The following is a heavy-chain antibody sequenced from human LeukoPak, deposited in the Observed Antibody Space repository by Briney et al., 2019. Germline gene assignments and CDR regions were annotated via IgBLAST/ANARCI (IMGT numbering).Heavy chain of an antibody. Sequence: SETLSLTCTVSGGSISSYYWSWIRQPPGKGLEWFGYIYTSGSTNYNPSLESRVTISVDTSKNQFSLKLSSVTAADTAVYYCARHGNYYGSGDDYWGQGTLDTVSS. D-gene: IGHD3-10*01. J-gene: IGHJ4*02. CDR2: IYTSGST. CDR3: ARHGNYYGSGDDY. V-gene: IGHV4-4*09. CDR1: GGSISSYY.